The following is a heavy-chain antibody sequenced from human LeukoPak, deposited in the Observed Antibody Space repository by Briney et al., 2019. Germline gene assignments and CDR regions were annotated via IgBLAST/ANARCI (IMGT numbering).Heavy chain of an antibody. V-gene: IGHV4-61*01. CDR2: IYYSGST. CDR3: ARVNYYDSSGYYKSFDY. D-gene: IGHD3-22*01. Sequence: SETLSLTCTVSGGSVSSGSHYWSWIRQPPGKGLEWIGYIYYSGSTNYNPSLKSRVTISVDTSKNQFSLKLSSVTAADTAVYFCARVNYYDSSGYYKSFDYWGQGTLVTVSS. J-gene: IGHJ4*02. CDR1: GGSVSSGSHY.